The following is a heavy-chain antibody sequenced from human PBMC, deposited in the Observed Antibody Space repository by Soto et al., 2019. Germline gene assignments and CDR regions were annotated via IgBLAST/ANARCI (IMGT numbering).Heavy chain of an antibody. D-gene: IGHD6-13*01. J-gene: IGHJ2*01. V-gene: IGHV3-23*01. Sequence: EVQLLESGGGLVQPGGSLRLSCAASGFTFSSYAMSWVRQAPGKGLEWVSAISGSGGSTYYADSVKGRFTISRDNSKNTLYLQMNTRRAEDTAVYYCARRDKVAAAGFPWYFALWGRGTPVTVSS. CDR1: GFTFSSYA. CDR3: ARRDKVAAAGFPWYFAL. CDR2: ISGSGGST.